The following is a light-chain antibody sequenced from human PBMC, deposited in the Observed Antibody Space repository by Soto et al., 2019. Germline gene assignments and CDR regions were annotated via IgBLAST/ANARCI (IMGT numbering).Light chain of an antibody. CDR3: SSYTTSSTRV. CDR1: SSDVGGYNY. Sequence: QSALTQPASVSGSPGQSITISCTGTSSDVGGYNYVSWYQQHPDKAPKLMIFEVSNWPSGVSNRFSGSKSGNTASLTISGLQPEDEADYYCSSYTTSSTRVFGGGTKLTVL. J-gene: IGLJ2*01. CDR2: EVS. V-gene: IGLV2-14*01.